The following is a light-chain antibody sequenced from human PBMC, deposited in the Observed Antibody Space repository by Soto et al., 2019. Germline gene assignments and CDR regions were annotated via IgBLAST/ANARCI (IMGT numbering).Light chain of an antibody. CDR3: ATWDDDLNGVV. CDR2: SKN. J-gene: IGLJ3*02. Sequence: QSVLTQPPSASATPGQSVTISCSGSTSNVGGNVVNWYQQLPGSAPKLLIYSKNQRPSGVPDRFSASKSGTSASLAISGLQSEDEADYYCATWDDDLNGVVFGGGTKLTVL. V-gene: IGLV1-44*01. CDR1: TSNVGGNV.